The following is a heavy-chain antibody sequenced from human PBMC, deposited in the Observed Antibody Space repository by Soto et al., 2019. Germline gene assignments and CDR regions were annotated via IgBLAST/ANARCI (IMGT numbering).Heavy chain of an antibody. V-gene: IGHV1-69*02. Sequence: QVQLVQSGAEVKKPGSSVKVSCKASGGTFSSYTISWVRQAPGQGLEWMGRIIPILGIANYAQKFQGRVTITADKSTSTAYMELSSLRSEDTAVYYCARGSIGYDSFYYYYYMDVWGKGTTVTVSS. CDR1: GGTFSSYT. CDR3: ARGSIGYDSFYYYYYMDV. CDR2: IIPILGIA. D-gene: IGHD5-12*01. J-gene: IGHJ6*03.